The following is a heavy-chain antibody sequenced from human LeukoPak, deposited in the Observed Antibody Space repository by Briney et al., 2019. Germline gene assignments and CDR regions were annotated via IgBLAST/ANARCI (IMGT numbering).Heavy chain of an antibody. D-gene: IGHD6-6*01. J-gene: IGHJ4*02. CDR1: GGTFSSYA. Sequence: SVKVSCKASGGTFSSYAISWVRQAPGQGLEWMGGIVPIFGTANYAQKFQGRVTITADESTSTAYMELSSLRSEDTAVYYCARDFGYSSSTYFDYWGQGTLVTVSS. CDR2: IVPIFGTA. V-gene: IGHV1-69*13. CDR3: ARDFGYSSSTYFDY.